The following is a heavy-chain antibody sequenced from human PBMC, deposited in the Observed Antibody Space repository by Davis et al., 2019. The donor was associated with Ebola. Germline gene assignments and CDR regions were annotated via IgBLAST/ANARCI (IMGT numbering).Heavy chain of an antibody. CDR3: ARSWNYGANRFDP. D-gene: IGHD1-7*01. CDR2: TYYRSKWYN. V-gene: IGHV6-1*01. Sequence: SQTLSLTCAISGDSVSSNSAAWNSISQSPSRVLELLGRTYYRSKWYNDYAVSVKSRITINPDTSKNQFCLQMNSVTPEDTAVYYCARSWNYGANRFDPWGQGTLVTVSS. J-gene: IGHJ5*02. CDR1: GDSVSSNSAA.